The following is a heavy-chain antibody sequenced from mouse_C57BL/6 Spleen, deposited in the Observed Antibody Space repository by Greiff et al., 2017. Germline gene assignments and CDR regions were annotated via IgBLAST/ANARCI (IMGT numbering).Heavy chain of an antibody. Sequence: VQLQQSGPELVKPGASVKISCKASGYTFTDYYMNWVKQSHGKSLEWIGDINPNNGGTSYNQKFKGKATLTVDKSSSTAYMELRSLTSEDSAVYYCARAFYDGYYEFAYWGQGTLVTVSA. J-gene: IGHJ3*01. CDR3: ARAFYDGYYEFAY. CDR1: GYTFTDYY. V-gene: IGHV1-26*01. D-gene: IGHD2-3*01. CDR2: INPNNGGT.